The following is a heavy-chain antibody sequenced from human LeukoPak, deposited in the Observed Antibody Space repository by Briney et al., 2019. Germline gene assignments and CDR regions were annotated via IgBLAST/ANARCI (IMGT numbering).Heavy chain of an antibody. V-gene: IGHV4-39*01. CDR1: GGSISSSSYY. Sequence: SETLSLTCTVSGGSISSSSYYWGRIRQPPGKGLEWIGSIYYSGSTYYNPSLKSRVTISVDTSKNQFSLKLSSVTAADTAVYYCARQTSGGGYSYGYHFPYYFDYWGQGTLVTVSS. CDR2: IYYSGST. D-gene: IGHD5-18*01. J-gene: IGHJ4*02. CDR3: ARQTSGGGYSYGYHFPYYFDY.